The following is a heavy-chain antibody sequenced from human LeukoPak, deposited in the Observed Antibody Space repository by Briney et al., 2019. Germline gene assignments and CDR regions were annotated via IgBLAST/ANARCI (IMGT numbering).Heavy chain of an antibody. CDR3: AREDDYGDGGDY. Sequence: ASVKVSCKASGYTFTSYGISWVRPAPGQGLEWMGWISAYNDNTNYAQKLQGKVTMTTDTSTTTAYMELRSLRSDDTAVYYCAREDDYGDGGDYWGQGTLVTVSS. CDR2: ISAYNDNT. D-gene: IGHD4-17*01. J-gene: IGHJ4*02. CDR1: GYTFTSYG. V-gene: IGHV1-18*01.